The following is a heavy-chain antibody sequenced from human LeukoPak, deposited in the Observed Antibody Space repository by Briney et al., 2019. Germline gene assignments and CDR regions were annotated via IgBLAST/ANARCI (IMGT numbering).Heavy chain of an antibody. V-gene: IGHV1-69*05. J-gene: IGHJ4*02. CDR1: GGTFSSYA. D-gene: IGHD2-2*01. CDR2: IIPMFGTA. Sequence: GASVKVSCKASGGTFSSYAISWVRQAPGQGLEWMGGIIPMFGTANYAQKFQGRVTITTDESTSTAYMELSSLRSEDTAVYYCARGGVDDCSSTSCYVPFDYWGQGTLVTVSS. CDR3: ARGGVDDCSSTSCYVPFDY.